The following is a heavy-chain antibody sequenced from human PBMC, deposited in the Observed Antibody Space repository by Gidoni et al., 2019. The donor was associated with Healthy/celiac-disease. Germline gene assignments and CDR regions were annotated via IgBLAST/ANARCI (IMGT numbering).Heavy chain of an antibody. D-gene: IGHD1-26*01. V-gene: IGHV1-18*04. J-gene: IGHJ5*02. CDR1: GYTFTSYG. Sequence: QVQLVQSGAEVKKPGASVKVSCKASGYTFTSYGISWVRQAPGQGLEWMGWISAYNGNKNYAQKLQGRVTRTTDTATSTAYMELRSLRSDDTAVYYCARDGLIVGATRNWFDPWGQGTLVTVSS. CDR2: ISAYNGNK. CDR3: ARDGLIVGATRNWFDP.